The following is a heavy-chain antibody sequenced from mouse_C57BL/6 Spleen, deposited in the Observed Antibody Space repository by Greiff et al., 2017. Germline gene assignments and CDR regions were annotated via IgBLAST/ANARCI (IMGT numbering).Heavy chain of an antibody. V-gene: IGHV14-1*01. J-gene: IGHJ3*01. CDR3: TTSGGNYVAY. CDR1: GFNIKDSY. CDR2: IDPEDGDT. D-gene: IGHD2-1*01. Sequence: EVQLQQSGAELVRPGASVKLSCTASGFNIKDSYMPWVKQRPEQGLEWIGRIDPEDGDTEYAPQFQGRAPMTADTSSNTAYLQLSSLTSEDTAVYYCTTSGGNYVAYWGQGTLVTVSA.